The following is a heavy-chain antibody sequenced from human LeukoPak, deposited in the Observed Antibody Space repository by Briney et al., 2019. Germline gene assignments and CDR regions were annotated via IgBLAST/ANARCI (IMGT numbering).Heavy chain of an antibody. J-gene: IGHJ6*02. Sequence: GGSLRLSCAASGFTFSSYAMHWVRQAPGKGLEWVAVISYDGSNKYYADSVKGRFTISRDNAKKTLYLQMNSLRAEDTAVYYCAREGCSDGTCYFPYHFYYYGMDVWGQGTTVTVSS. CDR2: ISYDGSNK. CDR3: AREGCSDGTCYFPYHFYYYGMDV. D-gene: IGHD2-15*01. V-gene: IGHV3-30-3*01. CDR1: GFTFSSYA.